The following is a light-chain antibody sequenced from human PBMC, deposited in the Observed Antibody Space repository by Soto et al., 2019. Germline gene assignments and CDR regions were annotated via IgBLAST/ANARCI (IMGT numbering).Light chain of an antibody. CDR1: QSISSW. Sequence: DLPISQSPSPLSATVGDRVPITCRASQSISSWLAWYQQKPGKAPKLLIYDASSLESGVPSRFSGSGSGTEFTLTISSLQPDDFATYYCQQYNSYSWTLGQGTKVDIK. J-gene: IGKJ1*01. CDR2: DAS. CDR3: QQYNSYSWT. V-gene: IGKV1-5*01.